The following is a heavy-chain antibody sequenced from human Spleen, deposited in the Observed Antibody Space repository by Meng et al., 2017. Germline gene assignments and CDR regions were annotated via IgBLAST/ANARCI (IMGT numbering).Heavy chain of an antibody. CDR2: IYYRGSI. CDR3: ARDRGWYADY. D-gene: IGHD6-19*01. Sequence: QGRLQEAGPGLVKPSATLSLTCTVSGGSISSYYWSWIRQSPGKGLEWIGYIYYRGSINYNPSLKSRVTISVDTSKNQFSLRLSSVTAADTAVYYCARDRGWYADYWGQGTLVTVSS. CDR1: GGSISSYY. J-gene: IGHJ4*02. V-gene: IGHV4-59*01.